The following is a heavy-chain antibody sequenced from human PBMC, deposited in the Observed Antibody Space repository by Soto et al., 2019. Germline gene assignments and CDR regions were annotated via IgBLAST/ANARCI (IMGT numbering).Heavy chain of an antibody. D-gene: IGHD6-19*01. Sequence: QVQLQESGPGLVKPSQTLSLTCTVSGGSISSGGYYWSWIRQHPGKGLEWIGYIYYSGSTYYNPSLKSRVTISVDTSKNPFSLKLSSVTAADTAVYYCARDISYSSGWFDAFDIWGQGTMVTVSS. J-gene: IGHJ3*02. CDR1: GGSISSGGYY. V-gene: IGHV4-31*03. CDR3: ARDISYSSGWFDAFDI. CDR2: IYYSGST.